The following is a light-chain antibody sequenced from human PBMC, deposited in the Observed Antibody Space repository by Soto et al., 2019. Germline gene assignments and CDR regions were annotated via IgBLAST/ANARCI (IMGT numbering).Light chain of an antibody. CDR1: QSVSSY. V-gene: IGKV3-11*01. J-gene: IGKJ1*01. CDR3: QHYNNWPWT. CDR2: DAS. Sequence: EIVLTQSPATLSLSPGERATLSCRASQSVSSYLAWYQQKPGQAPRLLIYDASNRATGIPARFSGSGSGTQFTLTISSLQSEDSALYYCQHYNNWPWTFGQGTKVDIK.